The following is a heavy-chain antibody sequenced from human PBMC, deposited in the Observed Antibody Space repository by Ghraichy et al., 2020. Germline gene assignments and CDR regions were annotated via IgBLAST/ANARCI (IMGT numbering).Heavy chain of an antibody. V-gene: IGHV1-18*01. Sequence: ASVKVSCKASGYTFTSYGISWVRQAPGQGLEWMGWISAYNGDTNYAQKLQGRVTMTTDTSTSTAYMELRSLRSDDTAVYYCARQMGYYDSSGYYHSDAFDIWGQGTMVTVSS. J-gene: IGHJ3*02. CDR1: GYTFTSYG. D-gene: IGHD3-22*01. CDR2: ISAYNGDT. CDR3: ARQMGYYDSSGYYHSDAFDI.